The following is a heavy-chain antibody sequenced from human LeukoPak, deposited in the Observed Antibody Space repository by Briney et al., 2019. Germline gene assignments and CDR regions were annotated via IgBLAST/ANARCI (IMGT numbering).Heavy chain of an antibody. CDR2: IYSGGST. V-gene: IGHV3-66*01. D-gene: IGHD1-14*01. CDR3: ARSPTGGAIDY. J-gene: IGHJ4*02. Sequence: AGGSLRLSCAASGFTVSSNYMSWVRQAPGKGLEWVSVIYSGGSTYYADSVKGRFTISRDNSKNTLYLQMSSLRAEDTAVYYCARSPTGGAIDYWGQGTQVTVSS. CDR1: GFTVSSNY.